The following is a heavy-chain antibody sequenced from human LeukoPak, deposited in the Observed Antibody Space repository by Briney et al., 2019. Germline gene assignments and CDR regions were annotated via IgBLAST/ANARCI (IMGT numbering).Heavy chain of an antibody. D-gene: IGHD4-17*01. CDR3: ARDLIVDYGVLDGWFDP. J-gene: IGHJ5*02. CDR2: INSDGSST. V-gene: IGHV3-74*01. Sequence: GGSLRLSCAASGFTFSSYWMHWVRQAPGKGLVWVSRINSDGSSTSYADSVKGRFTISRDNAKNTLYLQMNSLRAEDTAVYYCARDLIVDYGVLDGWFDPWGQGTLVTVSS. CDR1: GFTFSSYW.